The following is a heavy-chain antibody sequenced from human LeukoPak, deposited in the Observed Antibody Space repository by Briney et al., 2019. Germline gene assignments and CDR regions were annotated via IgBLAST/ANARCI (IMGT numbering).Heavy chain of an antibody. J-gene: IGHJ6*03. CDR1: GDSIGTSFW. Sequence: SETLSLTCGVSGDSIGTSFWWNWVRQTPEKGLEWIGEIHHSGPANYNPSLKSRVTISVDKSKNQFSLKMTSVTAADTAVFYCARGRDIAARPNYYYMDVWGKGITVTVSS. CDR2: IHHSGPA. V-gene: IGHV4-4*02. D-gene: IGHD6-6*01. CDR3: ARGRDIAARPNYYYMDV.